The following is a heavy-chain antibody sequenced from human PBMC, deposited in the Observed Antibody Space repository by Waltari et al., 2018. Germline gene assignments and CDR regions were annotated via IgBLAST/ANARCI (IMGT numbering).Heavy chain of an antibody. J-gene: IGHJ3*02. CDR1: GYTLTELS. CDR3: ATDLSDSSGYSDAFDI. D-gene: IGHD3-22*01. V-gene: IGHV1-24*01. Sequence: QVQLVQSGAEVKEPGASVEVSCKVSGYTLTELSMHWVREAPGKGREWMGGLYPEDGETIYAQKFQGRVTMTEDTSTDTAYMELSSLRSEDTAVYDCATDLSDSSGYSDAFDIWGQGTMVTVSS. CDR2: LYPEDGET.